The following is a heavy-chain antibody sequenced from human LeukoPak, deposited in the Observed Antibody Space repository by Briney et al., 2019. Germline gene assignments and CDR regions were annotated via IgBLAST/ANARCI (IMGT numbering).Heavy chain of an antibody. CDR3: ATSVVVVAAAYYYYGMDV. J-gene: IGHJ6*02. CDR1: GGSISSYY. Sequence: SETLSLTCTVSGGSISSYYWSWIRQPPGKGLEWIGYIYYSGSTNYNPSLKSRVTISVDTSKNQFSLKLSSVTAADTAVYCCATSVVVVAAAYYYYGMDVWGQGTTVTVSS. CDR2: IYYSGST. D-gene: IGHD2-15*01. V-gene: IGHV4-59*08.